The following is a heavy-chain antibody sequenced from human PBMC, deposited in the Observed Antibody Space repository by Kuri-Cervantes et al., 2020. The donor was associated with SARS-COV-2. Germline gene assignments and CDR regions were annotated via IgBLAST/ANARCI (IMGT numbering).Heavy chain of an antibody. J-gene: IGHJ5*02. Sequence: SETLSLTCTVSGGSISSYYWSWIRQPPGKGLEWIGYIYYSGSTNYNPSLKSRVTISVDTSKNQFSLNLSSVTAADTAVYYCARDRGYCSGGSCLGWFDPWGQGTLVTVSS. CDR2: IYYSGST. V-gene: IGHV4-59*12. CDR1: GGSISSYY. CDR3: ARDRGYCSGGSCLGWFDP. D-gene: IGHD2-15*01.